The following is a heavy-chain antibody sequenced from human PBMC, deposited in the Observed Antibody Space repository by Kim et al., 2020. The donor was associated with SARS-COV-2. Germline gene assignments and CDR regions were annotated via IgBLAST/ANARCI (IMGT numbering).Heavy chain of an antibody. J-gene: IGHJ3*02. D-gene: IGHD3-3*01. CDR2: ISWDGGST. CDR3: AKDMGDFWSGYYSAAFDI. CDR1: GFTFDDYT. V-gene: IGHV3-43*01. Sequence: GGSLRLSCAASGFTFDDYTMHWVRQAPGKGLEWVSLISWDGGSTYYADSVKGRFTISRDNSKNSLYLQMNSLRTEDTALYYCAKDMGDFWSGYYSAAFDIWGQGTMVTVSS.